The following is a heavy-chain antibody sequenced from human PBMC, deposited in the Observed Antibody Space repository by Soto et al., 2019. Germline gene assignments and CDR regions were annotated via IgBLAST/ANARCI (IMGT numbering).Heavy chain of an antibody. CDR1: GFTFDDYG. V-gene: IGHV3-20*01. J-gene: IGHJ4*02. CDR3: ARDVWSGPAVSDY. CDR2: INWNGGTT. Sequence: GGSLRLSCAASGFTFDDYGMSWVRQAPGKGLEWVSGINWNGGTTGYADSVKGRFTISRDNAKNSLYLEMDSLRDDDTAVYHCARDVWSGPAVSDYWGQGTLVTVSS. D-gene: IGHD3-3*01.